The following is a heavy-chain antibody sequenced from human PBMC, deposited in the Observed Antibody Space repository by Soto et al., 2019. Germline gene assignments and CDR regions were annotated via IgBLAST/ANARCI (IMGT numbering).Heavy chain of an antibody. CDR2: IYYSGST. D-gene: IGHD5-18*01. V-gene: IGHV4-31*03. CDR3: ARVGEVDTAMVDY. CDR1: GGSISSGGYY. Sequence: TLSLTCTVSGGSISSGGYYWSWIRQHPGKGLEWIGYIYYSGSTYYNPSLKSRVTISVDTSKNQFSLKLSSVTAADTAVYYCARVGEVDTAMVDYWGQGTLVTVSS. J-gene: IGHJ4*02.